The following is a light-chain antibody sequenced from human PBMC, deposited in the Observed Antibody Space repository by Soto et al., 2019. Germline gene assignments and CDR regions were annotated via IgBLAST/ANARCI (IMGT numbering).Light chain of an antibody. CDR3: TSYTSSSTYV. Sequence: LTQPASVSGSPGQSITISCTGTSSDVGGYNYVFWYQHPPGKAPKLMIYDVTNRPSGVSNRFSGSKSGNTASLTISGLQADDEADYSCTSYTSSSTYVFGTGTEVTDL. CDR1: SSDVGGYNY. V-gene: IGLV2-14*03. J-gene: IGLJ1*01. CDR2: DVT.